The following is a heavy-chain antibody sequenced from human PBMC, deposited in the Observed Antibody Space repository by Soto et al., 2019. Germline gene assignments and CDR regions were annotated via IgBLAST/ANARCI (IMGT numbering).Heavy chain of an antibody. J-gene: IGHJ4*02. D-gene: IGHD1-26*01. CDR3: ARGGGSDSFDY. Sequence: KTSETLSLTCTVSGASITYGGYSWSWIRQTPGKGLEWIGYINHLETTFYNPSFESRLSLSIDRAKNQFSLNLNSMSAADRAVYFCARGGGSDSFDYWGQGILVTV. CDR1: GASITYGGYS. CDR2: INHLETT. V-gene: IGHV4-30-2*01.